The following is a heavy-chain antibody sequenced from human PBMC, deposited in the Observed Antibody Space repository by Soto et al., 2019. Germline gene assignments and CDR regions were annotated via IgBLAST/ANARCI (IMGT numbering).Heavy chain of an antibody. J-gene: IGHJ4*02. CDR1: GGTFSSYA. CDR3: ARCSWDSSSWVRPGVWYTYYFDY. D-gene: IGHD6-13*01. CDR2: IIPIFGTA. Sequence: QVQLVQPGAEVKKPGSSVKVSCKASGGTFSSYAISWVRQAPGQGLEWMGGIIPIFGTANYAQKFQGRVTITEDKSTSTAYMELSSLRSEDTAVYYCARCSWDSSSWVRPGVWYTYYFDYWGQGTLVTVSS. V-gene: IGHV1-69*06.